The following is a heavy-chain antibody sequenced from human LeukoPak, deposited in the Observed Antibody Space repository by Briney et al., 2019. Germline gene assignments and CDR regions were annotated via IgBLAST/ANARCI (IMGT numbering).Heavy chain of an antibody. Sequence: GGSLRLSCAASGFTFSRYWMSWVRQAPGKGLEWVANIEQDGSEKYYVDSVKGRFTISRDNAKNSLYLQMNSLRAEDTAVYSCAREFCSGANCYPMGAFDMWGQGAMVTVSS. CDR2: IEQDGSEK. J-gene: IGHJ3*02. D-gene: IGHD2-15*01. V-gene: IGHV3-7*01. CDR3: AREFCSGANCYPMGAFDM. CDR1: GFTFSRYW.